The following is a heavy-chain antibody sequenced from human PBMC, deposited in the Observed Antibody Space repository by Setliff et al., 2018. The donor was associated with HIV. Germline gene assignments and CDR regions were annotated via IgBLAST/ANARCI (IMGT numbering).Heavy chain of an antibody. CDR3: TADRASVWYGH. D-gene: IGHD6-19*01. Sequence: PSETLSLTCTVSGDSSGINYWAWIRQPPGKGLEWIGSVSYAGTTYYNPSLEGRVSMSFDSSKSQFSLRLRPMAAADAATYYCTADRASVWYGHWGQGTLVTVSS. V-gene: IGHV4-59*04. CDR2: VSYAGTT. CDR1: GDSSGINY. J-gene: IGHJ5*02.